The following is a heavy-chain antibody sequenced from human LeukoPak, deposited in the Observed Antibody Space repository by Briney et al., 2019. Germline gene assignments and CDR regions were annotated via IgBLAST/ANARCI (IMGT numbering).Heavy chain of an antibody. J-gene: IGHJ4*02. CDR2: IYYSGST. D-gene: IGHD6-19*01. V-gene: IGHV4-39*07. CDR3: ARDYQSIAVAGSDY. CDR1: GGSISSSSYY. Sequence: SETLSLTCTVSGGSISSSSYYWGWIRQPPGKGLEWIGSIYYSGSTYYNPSLKSRVTISVDTSKNQFSLKLSSVTAADTTVYYCARDYQSIAVAGSDYWGQGTLVTVSS.